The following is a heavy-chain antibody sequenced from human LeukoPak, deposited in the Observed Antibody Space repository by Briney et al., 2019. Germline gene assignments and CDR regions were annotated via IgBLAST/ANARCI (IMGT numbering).Heavy chain of an antibody. D-gene: IGHD6-13*01. CDR3: ARMWGSSWSYFDF. J-gene: IGHJ4*02. CDR1: GFTFSYYW. Sequence: PGGSLRLSCAASGFTFSYYWMHWVRQAPGKGLVWVARIRTDGTSTSYADSVKGRFTISRDNAKNSLYLQMNSLRAEDTAVYYCARMWGSSWSYFDFWGQGTLVTVSS. V-gene: IGHV3-74*01. CDR2: IRTDGTST.